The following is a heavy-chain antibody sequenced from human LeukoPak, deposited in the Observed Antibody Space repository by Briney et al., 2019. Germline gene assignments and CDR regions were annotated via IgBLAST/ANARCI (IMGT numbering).Heavy chain of an antibody. CDR2: ISSNGNTI. D-gene: IGHD5-24*01. V-gene: IGHV3-11*01. Sequence: GGSLRLSCAASGFTFRNYYMIWIRQAKGKGLEWLSYISSNGNTIYYADSVRGRFTVSRDNVKSSLFVEMNSLRAEDTAVYYCARDGYNYFDFWGQGTLVTVSS. J-gene: IGHJ4*02. CDR1: GFTFRNYY. CDR3: ARDGYNYFDF.